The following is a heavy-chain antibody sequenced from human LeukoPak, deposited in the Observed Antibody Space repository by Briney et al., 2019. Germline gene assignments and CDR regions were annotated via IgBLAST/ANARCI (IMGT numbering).Heavy chain of an antibody. CDR2: VYHTGST. CDR1: GGSFSGYY. D-gene: IGHD6-6*01. Sequence: SETLSLTCAVYGGSFSGYYWSWIRQPPGKGLEWIGSVYHTGSTYYNPSLKSRVTISADTSKNQFSLKLSSVTAADTAVYYCARESSSSTYNWFDPWGQGTLATVSS. V-gene: IGHV4-34*01. J-gene: IGHJ5*02. CDR3: ARESSSSTYNWFDP.